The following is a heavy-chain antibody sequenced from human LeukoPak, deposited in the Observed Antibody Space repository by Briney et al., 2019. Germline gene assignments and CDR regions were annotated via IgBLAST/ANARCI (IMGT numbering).Heavy chain of an antibody. CDR3: ARVWTDPSRYYDFWSGPRGYYFDY. J-gene: IGHJ4*02. CDR2: TYYRSKWYS. V-gene: IGHV6-1*01. Sequence: SQTLSLTCVISGDSVSSNSAAWNWIRQSPSRGLEWLGRTYYRSKWYSYSAVSVKSRIIINPDTSKNQFSLKLSSVTAADTAVYYCARVWTDPSRYYDFWSGPRGYYFDYWGQGTLVTVSS. D-gene: IGHD3-3*01. CDR1: GDSVSSNSAA.